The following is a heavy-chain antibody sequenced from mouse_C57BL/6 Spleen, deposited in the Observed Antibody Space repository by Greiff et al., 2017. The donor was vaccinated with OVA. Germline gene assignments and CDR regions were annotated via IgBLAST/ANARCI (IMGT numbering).Heavy chain of an antibody. CDR1: GFSFTSYG. CDR3: AKKGMAY. D-gene: IGHD2-10*02. Sequence: VKLQEPGPGLVQPSQSLSITCTVSGFSFTSYGVHWVRQSPGQGLEWLGVLWSGGSTDYHAAFMSRLSITKYTSKSQVFFKMNSLQADDTSIYDCAKKGMAYWGQGTLVTVSA. CDR2: LWSGGST. J-gene: IGHJ3*01. V-gene: IGHV2-5*01.